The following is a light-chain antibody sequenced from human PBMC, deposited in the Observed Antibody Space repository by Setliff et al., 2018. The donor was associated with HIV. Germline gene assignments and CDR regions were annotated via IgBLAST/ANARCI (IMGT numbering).Light chain of an antibody. CDR3: CSYAGSYTWV. CDR1: NSDIGDYNY. CDR2: DVS. V-gene: IGLV2-11*01. J-gene: IGLJ3*02. Sequence: QSALTQPRSVSGSPGQSVTISCTGTNSDIGDYNYVSWYQQHPGKAPKLMIFDVSKRPSGVPDRFSGFKSGNTASLTISGLQAEDEADYHCCSYAGSYTWVFGGGTKGTVL.